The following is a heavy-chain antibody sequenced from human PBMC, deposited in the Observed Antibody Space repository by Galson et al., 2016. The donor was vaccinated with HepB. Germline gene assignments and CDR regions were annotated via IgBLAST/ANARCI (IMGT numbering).Heavy chain of an antibody. Sequence: SLRLSCAASGFTFSSFHMNWVRQAPGRGLEWVSSISNSSTYIEYADSVKGRFTISRDNAKNSLYLQMNRLRAEDTAVYFCAGDMAGYSYGFGFDYWGQGSLVAVSS. CDR2: ISNSSTYI. D-gene: IGHD5-18*01. CDR1: GFTFSSFH. V-gene: IGHV3-21*06. J-gene: IGHJ4*02. CDR3: AGDMAGYSYGFGFDY.